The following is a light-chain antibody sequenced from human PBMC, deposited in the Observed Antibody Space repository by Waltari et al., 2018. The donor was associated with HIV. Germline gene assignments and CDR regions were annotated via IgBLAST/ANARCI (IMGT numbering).Light chain of an antibody. Sequence: SYELTQTPSVSVSPGQTARISCSRVALPTKYSSWYGQKPGQAPVLIIYTGIERPSGIPERISGSRSGTGVTLTISDVQAEDEGDYYCQSTDHDGTWVFGGGTKLTVL. J-gene: IGLJ3*02. CDR1: ALPTKY. CDR2: TGI. CDR3: QSTDHDGTWV. V-gene: IGLV3-25*03.